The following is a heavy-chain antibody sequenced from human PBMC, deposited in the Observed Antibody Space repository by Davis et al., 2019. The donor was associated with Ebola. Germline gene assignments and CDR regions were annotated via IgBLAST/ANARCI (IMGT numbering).Heavy chain of an antibody. CDR1: GYTFTSYG. Sequence: SVKVSCKASGYTFTSYGISWVRQAPGQGLEWMGGIIPIFGTANYAQKFQGRVTITADKSTSTAYMELSSLRSEDTAVYYCAREWGHCTGGVCYVDWGQGTLVTVSS. CDR2: IIPIFGTA. D-gene: IGHD2-8*02. J-gene: IGHJ4*02. CDR3: AREWGHCTGGVCYVD. V-gene: IGHV1-69*06.